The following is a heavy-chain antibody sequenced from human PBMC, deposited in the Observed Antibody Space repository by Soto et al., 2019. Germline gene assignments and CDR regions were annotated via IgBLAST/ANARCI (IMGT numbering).Heavy chain of an antibody. V-gene: IGHV3-30*18. J-gene: IGHJ6*02. Sequence: PGGSLRLSCXXSGFTFSSYGMHWVRQAPGKGLEWVAVIPYDGSNKYYADSVKGRFTISRDNSKNTLYLQMNSLRAEDTAVYYCAKDVVVGATTGLGDYYYYYGMDVWGQGTTVTVSS. CDR1: GFTFSSYG. CDR3: AKDVVVGATTGLGDYYYYYGMDV. D-gene: IGHD1-26*01. CDR2: IPYDGSNK.